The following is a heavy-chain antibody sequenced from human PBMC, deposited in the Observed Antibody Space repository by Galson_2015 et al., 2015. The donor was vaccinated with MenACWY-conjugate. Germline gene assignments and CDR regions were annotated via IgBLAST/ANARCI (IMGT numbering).Heavy chain of an antibody. Sequence: SLRLSCAASGFTFSGYAMSWVRQAPGKGLEWVSAISGSGGSTYYADSVKGRFTISRDNSKNTLYLQMNSLRAEDTAVYYCAKASRLWGDFDYWGQGTLVTVSS. J-gene: IGHJ4*02. CDR2: ISGSGGST. V-gene: IGHV3-23*01. D-gene: IGHD3-16*01. CDR3: AKASRLWGDFDY. CDR1: GFTFSGYA.